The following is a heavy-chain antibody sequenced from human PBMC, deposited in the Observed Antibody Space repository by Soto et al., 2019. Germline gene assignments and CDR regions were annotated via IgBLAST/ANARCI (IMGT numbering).Heavy chain of an antibody. Sequence: GASVKVSCKASGYTFPNYAVHGLRQAPGQSLEWMGWINGGNGNTKYSQKFQGRVTITRDTSATTAYMELSSLKSEDTAVYYCASTRKGNSGYDYYFYGMDVWGQGTTVTVSS. CDR1: GYTFPNYA. V-gene: IGHV1-3*01. D-gene: IGHD5-12*01. CDR2: INGGNGNT. J-gene: IGHJ6*02. CDR3: ASTRKGNSGYDYYFYGMDV.